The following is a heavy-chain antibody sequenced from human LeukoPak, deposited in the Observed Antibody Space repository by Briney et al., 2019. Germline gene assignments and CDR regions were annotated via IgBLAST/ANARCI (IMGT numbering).Heavy chain of an antibody. D-gene: IGHD3-10*01. V-gene: IGHV1-2*02. CDR1: GYTFTGYY. Sequence: GASVKVSCKASGYTFTGYYMHWVRQAPGQGLEWMGWINPNSGGTNYAQKLQGRVTMTRDTSISTAYMELSRLRSDDTAVYYCARVRYYGSGSYYLYFDYWGQGTLVTVSS. CDR2: INPNSGGT. CDR3: ARVRYYGSGSYYLYFDY. J-gene: IGHJ4*02.